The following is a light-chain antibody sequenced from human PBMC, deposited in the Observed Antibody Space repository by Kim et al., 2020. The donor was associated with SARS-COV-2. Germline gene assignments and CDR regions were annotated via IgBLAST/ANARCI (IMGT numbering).Light chain of an antibody. J-gene: IGKJ5*01. V-gene: IGKV1-16*01. Sequence: SLGDRVTISRRANQSISNYFAWFQQKPGKAPQCLFYAASSLHSGVPSTFSGSGSGTEFTLTISSLQPQDSATYYCQHCNSDPLTFGQRTRLEI. CDR2: AAS. CDR3: QHCNSDPLT. CDR1: QSISNY.